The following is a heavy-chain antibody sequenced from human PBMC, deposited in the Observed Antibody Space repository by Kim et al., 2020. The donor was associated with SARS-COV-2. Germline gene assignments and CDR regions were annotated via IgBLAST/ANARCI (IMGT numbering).Heavy chain of an antibody. CDR1: GGSFSGYY. V-gene: IGHV4-34*01. D-gene: IGHD2-2*02. CDR2: INHSGST. J-gene: IGHJ6*02. CDR3: ARAGGRPPVYCSSTSCYIPNAPPYKGGFYYYYYGMDV. Sequence: SETLSLTCAVYGGSFSGYYWSWIRQPPGKGLEWIGEINHSGSTNYNPSLKSRVTISVDTSKNQFSLKLSSVTAADTAVYYCARAGGRPPVYCSSTSCYIPNAPPYKGGFYYYYYGMDVWGQGTTVTVSS.